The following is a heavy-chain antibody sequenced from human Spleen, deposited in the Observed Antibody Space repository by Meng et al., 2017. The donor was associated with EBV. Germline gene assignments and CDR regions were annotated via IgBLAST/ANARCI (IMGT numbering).Heavy chain of an antibody. Sequence: QVQVVQAGAEVEKAGSSVKVSCKASGGTFSSFAISWVRQAPGQGLEWMGTIIPMYGTTNYAQKFQGRVTMTAVSSSTTMYMELTSLTSDDTAVYYCAYEVIENWIDPWGQGTLVTVSS. CDR3: AYEVIENWIDP. D-gene: IGHD3-16*01. CDR1: GGTFSSFA. CDR2: IIPMYGTT. V-gene: IGHV1-69*06. J-gene: IGHJ5*02.